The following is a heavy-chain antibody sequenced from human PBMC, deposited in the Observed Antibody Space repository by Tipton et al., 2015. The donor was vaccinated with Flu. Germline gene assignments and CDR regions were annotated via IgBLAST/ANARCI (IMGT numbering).Heavy chain of an antibody. V-gene: IGHV4-39*07. CDR1: GASISSESYY. Sequence: TLSLTCTVSGASISSESYYWGWIRQPPGKGLEWIGNIYHSGSTNYNPSLKSRVTISLDKSKNQFSLNLSSVTAADTAGYYCARVGAVTMVRGLAFDAFDILGLGTTVAVSS. CDR3: ARVGAVTMVRGLAFDAFDI. D-gene: IGHD3-10*01. J-gene: IGHJ3*02. CDR2: IYHSGST.